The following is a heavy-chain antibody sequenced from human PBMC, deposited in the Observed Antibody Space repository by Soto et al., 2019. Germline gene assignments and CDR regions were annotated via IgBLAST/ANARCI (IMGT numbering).Heavy chain of an antibody. CDR3: AKDEPGRLPPKNWFDP. Sequence: GGSLRLSCAASGFTFSSYAMSWVRQAPGKGLEWVSAISGSGGSTYYADSVKGRFTISRDNSKNTLYLQMNSLRAEDTAVYYCAKDEPGRLPPKNWFDPWGQGTLVTVSS. CDR1: GFTFSSYA. J-gene: IGHJ5*02. CDR2: ISGSGGST. V-gene: IGHV3-23*01.